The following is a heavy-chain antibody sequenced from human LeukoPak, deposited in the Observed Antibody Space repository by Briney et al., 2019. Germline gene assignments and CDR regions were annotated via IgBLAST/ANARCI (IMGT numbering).Heavy chain of an antibody. CDR2: ISGSGGST. Sequence: PGGSLRLSCAASGFTFSSYAMSRVRQAPGKGLEWVSAISGSGGSTYYADSVKGRLTISRDNSKNTLYLQMNSLRAEDTAVYYCASLQSGYSYGFFNYYYGMDVWGQGTTVTVSS. J-gene: IGHJ6*02. V-gene: IGHV3-23*01. CDR1: GFTFSSYA. CDR3: ASLQSGYSYGFFNYYYGMDV. D-gene: IGHD5-18*01.